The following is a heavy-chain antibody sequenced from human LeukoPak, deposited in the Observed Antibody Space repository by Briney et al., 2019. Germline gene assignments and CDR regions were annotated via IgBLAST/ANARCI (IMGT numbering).Heavy chain of an antibody. V-gene: IGHV4-39*01. J-gene: IGHJ4*02. CDR1: GGSISSYY. CDR2: IYYSGST. CDR3: ARQEGRITMVRGVSGPFDY. Sequence: SETLSLTCTVSGGSISSYYWGWIRQPPGKGLEWIGSIYYSGSTYYNPSLKSRVTISVDTSKNQFSLKLSSVTAADTAVYYCARQEGRITMVRGVSGPFDYWGQGTLVTVSS. D-gene: IGHD3-10*01.